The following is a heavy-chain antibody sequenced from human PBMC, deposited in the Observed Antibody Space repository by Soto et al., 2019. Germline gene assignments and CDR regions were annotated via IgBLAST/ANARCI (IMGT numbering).Heavy chain of an antibody. CDR3: AKDVLGYSYRYDAFGI. V-gene: IGHV3-23*01. Sequence: GGSLRLSCAASGFTFSSYAMSWVRQAPGKGLEWVSAISGSGGSTYYADSVKGRFTISRDNSKNTLYLQMNSLRAEDTAVYYCAKDVLGYSYRYDAFGIWGQGTMVTVSS. CDR1: GFTFSSYA. CDR2: ISGSGGST. J-gene: IGHJ3*02. D-gene: IGHD5-18*01.